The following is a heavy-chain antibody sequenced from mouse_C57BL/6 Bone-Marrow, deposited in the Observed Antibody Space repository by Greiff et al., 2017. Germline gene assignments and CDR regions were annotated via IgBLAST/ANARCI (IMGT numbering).Heavy chain of an antibody. D-gene: IGHD2-4*01. CDR3: ARSYDYDDYTMDY. CDR2: MHPNGGSP. V-gene: IGHV1-64*01. Sequence: QVQLQQPGAELVKPGASVKLSCKASGYTFTNYWMHWVKQRPGQGLEWIGMMHPNGGSPDYNEKFKSEATLSVDTSSRTAYQELSSLTSEDSAVYYCARSYDYDDYTMDYWGQGTSVTVSS. J-gene: IGHJ4*01. CDR1: GYTFTNYW.